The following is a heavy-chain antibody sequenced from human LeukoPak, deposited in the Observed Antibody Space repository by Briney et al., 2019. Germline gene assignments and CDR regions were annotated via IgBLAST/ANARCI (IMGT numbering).Heavy chain of an antibody. CDR2: IYYSGRT. J-gene: IGHJ6*03. D-gene: IGHD3-3*01. CDR3: ARGLVRKTYYDFWRGPKRHYYYMDV. CDR1: GGSISSYY. Sequence: PSETLSLTCSVSGGSISSYYWSWIRQPPGKGLEWIGYIYYSGRTSYNPSLKSRVTISVDTSKNQFSLRLSSVTAADTAVYYCARGLVRKTYYDFWRGPKRHYYYMDVWGKGTTVTVSS. V-gene: IGHV4-59*01.